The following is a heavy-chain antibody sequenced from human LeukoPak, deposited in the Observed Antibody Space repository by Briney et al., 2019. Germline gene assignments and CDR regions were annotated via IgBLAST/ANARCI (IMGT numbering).Heavy chain of an antibody. Sequence: PGRSLRLSYAASGFTFSSYGMHWVRQAPGKGLEWVAVISYDGSNKYYADSVKGRFTISRDNSKNTLYLQMNSLRAEDTAVYYCAKGNGRWELLLDYWGQGTLVTVSS. CDR3: AKGNGRWELLLDY. V-gene: IGHV3-30*18. CDR2: ISYDGSNK. D-gene: IGHD1-26*01. CDR1: GFTFSSYG. J-gene: IGHJ4*02.